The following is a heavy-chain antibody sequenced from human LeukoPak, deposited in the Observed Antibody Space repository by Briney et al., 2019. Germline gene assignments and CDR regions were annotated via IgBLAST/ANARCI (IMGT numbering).Heavy chain of an antibody. Sequence: PGGSLRLSCAASGFTFDDYAMHWVRQAPGKGLEWVSGISWNSGSIGYADSVKGRFTISRDNAKNSLYLQMNSLRAEDTALYYCAKDRGTHYYYYMDVWGKGTTVTISS. D-gene: IGHD3-16*01. V-gene: IGHV3-9*01. CDR3: AKDRGTHYYYYMDV. J-gene: IGHJ6*03. CDR1: GFTFDDYA. CDR2: ISWNSGSI.